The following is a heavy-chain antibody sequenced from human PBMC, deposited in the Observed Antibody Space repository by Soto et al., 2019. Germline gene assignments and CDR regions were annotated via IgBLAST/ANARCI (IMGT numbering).Heavy chain of an antibody. Sequence: SETLSLTCTVSGGSFSSNTDYWGWIRQPPGKGLECIGSISSSGKTYYNPSLKSRVTISVDTSKDQFSLRVSSVTAAYSAVYYCARHIGYTDSSRFDDWGPGTLVTVSS. CDR3: ARHIGYTDSSRFDD. V-gene: IGHV4-39*01. CDR1: GGSFSSNTDY. CDR2: ISSSGKT. J-gene: IGHJ4*02. D-gene: IGHD6-13*01.